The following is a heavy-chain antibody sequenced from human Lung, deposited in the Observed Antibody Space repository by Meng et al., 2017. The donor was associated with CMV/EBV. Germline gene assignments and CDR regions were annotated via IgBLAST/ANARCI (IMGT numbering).Heavy chain of an antibody. D-gene: IGHD6-13*01. V-gene: IGHV3-23*01. J-gene: IGHJ4*02. Sequence: ESXKIPCSASGFTFNNYAMTWVRQAPGKGLEWVSTVLGTGPTYYADYVKGRFTISRDDSRNTLFLQPNSLRDEDTAVFYCARGDSSTTWLVVDDWGLRTLVTVSS. CDR1: GFTFNNYA. CDR3: ARGDSSTTWLVVDD. CDR2: VLGTGPT.